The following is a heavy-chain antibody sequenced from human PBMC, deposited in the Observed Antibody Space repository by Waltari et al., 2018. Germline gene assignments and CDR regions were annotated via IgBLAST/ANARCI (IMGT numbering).Heavy chain of an antibody. Sequence: QVQLVQSGAEVKKPGASVKVSCKASGYTFSVFGISWVRKAPGQGLEWMGWVSSHKGNTNYAQKFQGRVTMSTDTSTSTAYMELRSLRSDDTAVYYCARDREEGLAAVGSGMDVWGQGTRVTVSS. D-gene: IGHD6-13*01. V-gene: IGHV1-18*01. J-gene: IGHJ6*02. CDR2: VSSHKGNT. CDR1: GYTFSVFG. CDR3: ARDREEGLAAVGSGMDV.